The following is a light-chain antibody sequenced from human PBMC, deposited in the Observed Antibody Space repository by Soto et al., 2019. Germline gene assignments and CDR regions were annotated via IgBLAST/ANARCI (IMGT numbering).Light chain of an antibody. CDR3: QQYNNWLGT. J-gene: IGKJ1*01. V-gene: IGKV3-15*01. Sequence: EIVVTQSPATLSVSPGERATLSCRASQSVSSNLAWYQQKPGQAPRLLIYGASTRATGIPARFSGSGSGTEFTLTISSLQSEDFAVYDCQQYNNWLGTFGQGTKVDIK. CDR2: GAS. CDR1: QSVSSN.